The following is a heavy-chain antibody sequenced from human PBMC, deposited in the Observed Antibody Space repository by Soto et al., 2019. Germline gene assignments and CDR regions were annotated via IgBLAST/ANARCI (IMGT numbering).Heavy chain of an antibody. J-gene: IGHJ4*02. Sequence: QVQLVQSGAEVKKPGASVKVSCKSSGYPFTTYGISWVRQAPGQGLEWMGWINTYNGNTNYAQKLQGRVTMTRDTPTSTAYMGLRSLRSDDTAVYYCAREGGSGRGGLDYWGQGTLVTVSS. V-gene: IGHV1-18*01. D-gene: IGHD6-19*01. CDR2: INTYNGNT. CDR3: AREGGSGRGGLDY. CDR1: GYPFTTYG.